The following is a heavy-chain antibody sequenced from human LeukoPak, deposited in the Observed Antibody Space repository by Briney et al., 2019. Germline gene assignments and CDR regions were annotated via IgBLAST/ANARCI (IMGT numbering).Heavy chain of an antibody. V-gene: IGHV3-15*01. Sequence: KPGGSLRLSCAASGFTFSNAWMSWVRQAPGKGLEWVGRIKSKTDGGTTDYAAPVKGRFTISRDDSKNTLYLQMNSLRAADTAVYFCAKSGYNRFDYWGQGTLVTVSS. CDR2: IKSKTDGGTT. J-gene: IGHJ4*02. CDR3: AKSGYNRFDY. D-gene: IGHD5-24*01. CDR1: GFTFSNAW.